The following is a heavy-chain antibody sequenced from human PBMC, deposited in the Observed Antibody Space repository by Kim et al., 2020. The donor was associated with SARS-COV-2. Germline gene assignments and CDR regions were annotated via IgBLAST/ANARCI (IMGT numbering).Heavy chain of an antibody. CDR3: ARDWGSSPSNYYYYYGMDV. D-gene: IGHD6-6*01. CDR1: GYTFTSYG. V-gene: IGHV1-18*01. CDR2: ISAYNGNT. J-gene: IGHJ6*02. Sequence: ASVKVSCKASGYTFTSYGISWVRQAPGQGLEWMGWISAYNGNTNYAQKLQGRVTMTTDTSTSTAYMELRSLRSDDTAVYYCARDWGSSPSNYYYYYGMDVWGQGTTVTVSS.